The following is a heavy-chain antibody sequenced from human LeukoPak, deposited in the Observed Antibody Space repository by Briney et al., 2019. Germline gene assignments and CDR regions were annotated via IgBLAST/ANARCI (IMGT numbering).Heavy chain of an antibody. V-gene: IGHV4-59*12. J-gene: IGHJ4*02. CDR2: TYYSGNT. CDR3: ARGQGTVTTH. D-gene: IGHD4-17*01. CDR1: GGSMTNYY. Sequence: PSETLSLTCTVSGGSMTNYYWTWIRQSPGKGLEWIGHTYYSGNTNYNPSLKSRVTISIDTSKNQFSLKLSSVTAADTAVYYCARGQGTVTTHWGQGTLVTVSS.